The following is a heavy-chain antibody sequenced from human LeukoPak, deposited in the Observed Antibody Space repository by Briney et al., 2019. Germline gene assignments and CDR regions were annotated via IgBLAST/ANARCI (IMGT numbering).Heavy chain of an antibody. CDR1: GFTFSSYS. J-gene: IGHJ4*02. D-gene: IGHD5-18*01. CDR3: ARSLGAMATTEFDY. V-gene: IGHV3-21*01. Sequence: PGGSLRLSRAASGFTFSSYSMNWVRQAPGKGLEWVSSISSSSSYIYYADSVKGRFTISRDNAKNSLYLQMNSLRAEDTAVYYCARSLGAMATTEFDYWGQGTLVTVSS. CDR2: ISSSSSYI.